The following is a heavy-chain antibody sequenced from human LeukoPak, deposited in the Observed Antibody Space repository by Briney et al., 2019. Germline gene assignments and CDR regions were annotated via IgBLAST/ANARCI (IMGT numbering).Heavy chain of an antibody. D-gene: IGHD1-26*01. Sequence: PGGSLRLSCAASGFTFSNYNMNWVRQTPGKGLEWVSSISGISSYIYYRDSVKGRFTTSRDNARSELYLQLNSLRAEDTAVYYCARASGTYFEYYFDYWGQGTLVTVSS. CDR2: ISGISSYI. J-gene: IGHJ4*02. V-gene: IGHV3-21*01. CDR1: GFTFSNYN. CDR3: ARASGTYFEYYFDY.